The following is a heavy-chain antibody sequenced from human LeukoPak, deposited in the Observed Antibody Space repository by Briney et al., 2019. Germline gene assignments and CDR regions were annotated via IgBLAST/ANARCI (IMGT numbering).Heavy chain of an antibody. CDR2: INPNSGGT. V-gene: IGHV1-2*02. J-gene: IGHJ3*02. CDR1: GYTFTGYY. D-gene: IGHD7-27*01. Sequence: GASVKVSCKASGYTFTGYYMHWVRQAPGQRLEWMGWINPNSGGTNYAQKFQGRVTMTRDTSISTAYMELSRLRSDDTAVYYCARVTGDRRGHAFDIWGQGTMVTVSS. CDR3: ARVTGDRRGHAFDI.